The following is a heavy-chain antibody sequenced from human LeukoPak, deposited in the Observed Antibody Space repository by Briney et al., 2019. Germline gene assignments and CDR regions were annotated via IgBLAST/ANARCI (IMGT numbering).Heavy chain of an antibody. D-gene: IGHD1-26*01. Sequence: GGSLRLSCAASGFTFSSYAMSWVRQAPGKGLEWVSAISGSGGSTYYADSVKGRFTISRDNSKNTLYLQMNSLRAEVTAVYYCAKDLKEDRSYYFDYWGQGTLVTVSS. J-gene: IGHJ4*02. CDR1: GFTFSSYA. CDR3: AKDLKEDRSYYFDY. V-gene: IGHV3-23*01. CDR2: ISGSGGST.